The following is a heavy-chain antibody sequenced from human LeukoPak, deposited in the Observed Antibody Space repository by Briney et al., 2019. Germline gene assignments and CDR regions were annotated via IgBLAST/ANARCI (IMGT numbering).Heavy chain of an antibody. CDR2: ISYDGSNK. CDR1: GFTFSSYG. J-gene: IGHJ4*02. Sequence: RGRPLRLSCAASGFTFSSYGMPWVRQAPGKGLEGVAVISYDGSNKYYADSVKGRVTISRDNSKNTLYLQMNRLRAEDTAVYYCARDSSGWYSLDYWGQGTLVTVSS. D-gene: IGHD6-19*01. CDR3: ARDSSGWYSLDY. V-gene: IGHV3-30*03.